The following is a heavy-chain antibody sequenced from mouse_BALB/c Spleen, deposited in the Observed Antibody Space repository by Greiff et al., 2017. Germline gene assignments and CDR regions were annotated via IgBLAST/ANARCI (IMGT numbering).Heavy chain of an antibody. V-gene: IGHV1-54*01. CDR3: ARGLRLPFDY. J-gene: IGHJ2*01. Sequence: QVQLQQSGAELVRPGTSVKVSCKASGYAFTNYLIEWVKQRPGQGLEWIGVINPGSGGTNYNEKFKGKATLTADKSSSTAYMQLSSLTSDDSAVYFCARGLRLPFDYWGQGTTLTVSS. CDR1: GYAFTNYL. CDR2: INPGSGGT. D-gene: IGHD1-2*01.